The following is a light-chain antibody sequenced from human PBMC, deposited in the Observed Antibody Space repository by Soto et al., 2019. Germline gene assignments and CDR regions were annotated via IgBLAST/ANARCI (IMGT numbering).Light chain of an antibody. CDR3: QHKHQGPPWT. J-gene: IGKJ1*01. Sequence: EIVMTQSPATLSVSPGERATLSCRASQGVGSNLAWYQQKPGQAPRLLIYGASTRATGIPARFSGSGSGTDFTLTISSLQSADFAVYYCQHKHQGPPWTFGQGTKVEMK. V-gene: IGKV3-15*01. CDR1: QGVGSN. CDR2: GAS.